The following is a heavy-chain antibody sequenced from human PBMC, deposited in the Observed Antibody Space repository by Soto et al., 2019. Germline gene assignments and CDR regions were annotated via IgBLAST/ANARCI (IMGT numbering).Heavy chain of an antibody. J-gene: IGHJ6*01. Sequence: GASVKVSCKASGGTFSSYAISWVRQAPGQGLEWLGGIIPIFGTANYAQKFQGRVTIAAEESTSTAYMELGSLRSEDTAVSYCGRRRGGATPPLGDYYGMDVWRQGTTVTVSS. CDR1: GGTFSSYA. CDR3: GRRRGGATPPLGDYYGMDV. D-gene: IGHD3-16*01. CDR2: IIPIFGTA. V-gene: IGHV1-69*13.